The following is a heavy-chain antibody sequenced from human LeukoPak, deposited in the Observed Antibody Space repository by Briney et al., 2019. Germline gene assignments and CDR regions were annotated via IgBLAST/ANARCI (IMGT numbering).Heavy chain of an antibody. CDR3: ARQVSGYGSGSFYFDY. Sequence: GGSLRLSCAASGFTFSSYSMNWVRQAPGKGLEWVSYISSSSSTIYYADSVKGRFTISRDNARNSVSLQMNSLRAEDTAVYYCARQVSGYGSGSFYFDYWGQGMLVTVSS. V-gene: IGHV3-48*04. CDR1: GFTFSSYS. CDR2: ISSSSSTI. D-gene: IGHD3-10*01. J-gene: IGHJ4*02.